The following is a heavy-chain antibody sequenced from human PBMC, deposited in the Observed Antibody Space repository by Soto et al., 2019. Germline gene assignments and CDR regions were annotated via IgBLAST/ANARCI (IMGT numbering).Heavy chain of an antibody. CDR1: GGSISSYY. CDR3: ARGVVPADGYYYYMDV. D-gene: IGHD2-2*01. J-gene: IGHJ6*03. V-gene: IGHV4-59*01. Sequence: SETLSLTCTVSGGSISSYYWSWIRQPPGKGLEWIGYIYYSGSTNYNPSLKSRVTISLDTSKNPFSLKLGSVTAADTAVYYCARGVVPADGYYYYMDVWGKGTTVTVSS. CDR2: IYYSGST.